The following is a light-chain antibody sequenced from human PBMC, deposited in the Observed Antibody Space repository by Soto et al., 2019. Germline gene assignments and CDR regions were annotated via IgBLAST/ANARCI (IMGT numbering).Light chain of an antibody. V-gene: IGLV2-14*01. J-gene: IGLJ1*01. CDR2: GVY. CDR1: SSDVGAYDF. CDR3: TSYTSSSTYL. Sequence: QSVLTQPASVSGSPGQSITISCTGSSSDVGAYDFVSWYQQHPGKAPKFVIYGVYNRPSGVSARFSGSKSGNTASLTISGLRPEDEADYYCTSYTSSSTYLFGTGTKVIVL.